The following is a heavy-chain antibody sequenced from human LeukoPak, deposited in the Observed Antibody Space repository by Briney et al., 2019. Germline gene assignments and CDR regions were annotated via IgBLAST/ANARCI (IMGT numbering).Heavy chain of an antibody. D-gene: IGHD3-10*01. Sequence: GGSLRLSCAASGFTFSSYTIKWVRQAPGKGLEHVSAIISNGGSTHYTDSVKGRFSISRDNSKSTVYLQMGSLRPEDMAVYYCARLISGSYHLYFDYWGLGTLVTVSS. CDR2: IISNGGST. CDR1: GFTFSSYT. V-gene: IGHV3-64*02. J-gene: IGHJ4*02. CDR3: ARLISGSYHLYFDY.